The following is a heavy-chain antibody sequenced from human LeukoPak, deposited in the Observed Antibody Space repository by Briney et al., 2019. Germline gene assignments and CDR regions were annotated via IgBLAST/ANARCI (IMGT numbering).Heavy chain of an antibody. CDR2: INTNTGNP. CDR3: ARDFFPQTYYYDSSGPQGY. Sequence: ASVNVSCKASGYAFTSYAMNWVRQAPGQGLEWMGWINTNTGNPTYAQGFTGRFVFSLDTSVSTAYLQISSLKAEDTAVYYCARDFFPQTYYYDSSGPQGYRGQGTLVTVSS. CDR1: GYAFTSYA. J-gene: IGHJ4*02. V-gene: IGHV7-4-1*02. D-gene: IGHD3-22*01.